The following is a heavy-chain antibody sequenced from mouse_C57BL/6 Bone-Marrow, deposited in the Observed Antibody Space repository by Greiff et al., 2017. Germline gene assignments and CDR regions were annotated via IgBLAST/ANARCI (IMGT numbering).Heavy chain of an antibody. V-gene: IGHV1-15*01. Sequence: QVQLQQSGAELVRPGASVTLSCKASGYTFTDYEMHWVKQTPVHGLEWIGAIDPETGGTAYNQKFKGKAILTADKSSSTAYMELRSLTSGDSAVCYYTMVTRYLDVWGKGTTVTVSS. CDR3: TMVTRYLDV. D-gene: IGHD2-2*01. CDR1: GYTFTDYE. CDR2: IDPETGGT. J-gene: IGHJ1*03.